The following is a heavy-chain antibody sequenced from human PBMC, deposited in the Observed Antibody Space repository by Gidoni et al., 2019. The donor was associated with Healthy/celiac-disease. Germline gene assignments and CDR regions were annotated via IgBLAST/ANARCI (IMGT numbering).Heavy chain of an antibody. Sequence: QVQLVESGGGVVQPGRSLRLSCSASGFTFISYAMPWVRQAPGKGLEWVAVISYDGSNKYYADSVKGRFTISRDNSKNTLYLQMNSLRAEDTAVYYCARDVDRLNIVVVVAATPDYWGQGTLVTVSS. CDR2: ISYDGSNK. D-gene: IGHD2-15*01. CDR1: GFTFISYA. J-gene: IGHJ4*02. V-gene: IGHV3-30-3*01. CDR3: ARDVDRLNIVVVVAATPDY.